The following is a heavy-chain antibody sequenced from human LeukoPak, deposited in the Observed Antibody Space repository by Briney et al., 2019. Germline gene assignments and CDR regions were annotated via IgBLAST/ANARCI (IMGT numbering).Heavy chain of an antibody. CDR2: INTDGTVT. V-gene: IGHV3-74*01. CDR3: ATKQWLAPPPDS. J-gene: IGHJ4*02. Sequence: PGGSLTLSCAASGFTLSKYWMLWVRQAPGKGLESVSRINTDGTVTYYADSVNGRFIVFRDTADNTMFLQMNSVRDEDTAVYYCATKQWLAPPPDSWGQGTPVTVSS. D-gene: IGHD6-19*01. CDR1: GFTLSKYW.